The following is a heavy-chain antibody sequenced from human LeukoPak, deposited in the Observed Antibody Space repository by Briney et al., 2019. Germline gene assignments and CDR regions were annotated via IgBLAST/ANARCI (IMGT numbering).Heavy chain of an antibody. D-gene: IGHD3-10*01. Sequence: GRSLRLSCTASGFPFGDYDMSWVRQAPGKGLEWVGFIRGRAYGGTTEYATSVKGTSTISRDNSKSIAYLQMNSLKTEDTAVYYCTRMNRGGIRGVMFDPWGQGTLVTVSS. CDR1: GFPFGDYD. V-gene: IGHV3-49*04. CDR3: TRMNRGGIRGVMFDP. J-gene: IGHJ5*02. CDR2: IRGRAYGGTT.